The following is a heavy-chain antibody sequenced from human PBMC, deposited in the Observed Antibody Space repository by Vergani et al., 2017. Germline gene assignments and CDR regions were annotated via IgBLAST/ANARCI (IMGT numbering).Heavy chain of an antibody. D-gene: IGHD2-15*01. CDR1: GYSFTSYW. J-gene: IGHJ6*02. CDR3: ARHRGWGLVVVAATPWYYYYGMDV. V-gene: IGHV5-51*01. Sequence: EVQLVQSGAEVKKPGESLKISCKGSGYSFTSYWIGWVRQMPGKGLEWMGINYPGDSDTRYSPSFQGQVTISADKSISTAYLQWSSLKASDTAMYYCARHRGWGLVVVAATPWYYYYGMDVWCQGTTVTVSS. CDR2: NYPGDSDT.